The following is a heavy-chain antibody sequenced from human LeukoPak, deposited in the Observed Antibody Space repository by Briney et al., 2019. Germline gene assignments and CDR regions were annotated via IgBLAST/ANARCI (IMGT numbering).Heavy chain of an antibody. V-gene: IGHV4-38-2*01. J-gene: IGHJ6*03. CDR3: ARQGITIFGVVIINYYYMDV. D-gene: IGHD3-3*01. CDR1: GYSISSGYY. Sequence: SETLSLTCAVSGYSISSGYYWGWIRQPPGEGLEWIGSIYHSGSTYYNPSLERRVTISVDTSKNQFSLKLSSVTAADTAVYYCARQGITIFGVVIINYYYMDVWGKGTTVTVSS. CDR2: IYHSGST.